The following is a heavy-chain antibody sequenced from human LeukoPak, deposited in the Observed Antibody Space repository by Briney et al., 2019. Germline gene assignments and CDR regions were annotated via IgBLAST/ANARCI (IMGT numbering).Heavy chain of an antibody. CDR3: ARDIGSSGWSFDY. D-gene: IGHD6-19*01. CDR1: GYTFTTYA. J-gene: IGHJ4*02. V-gene: IGHV1-3*01. CDR2: INAGNGNT. Sequence: GASVKVSCKTSGYTFTTYAMHWVRQAPGQRLEWMGWINAGNGNTKYSQEFQGRVTITRDASASTAYMELSSLRSEDTVVYYCARDIGSSGWSFDYWGQGTLVTVSS.